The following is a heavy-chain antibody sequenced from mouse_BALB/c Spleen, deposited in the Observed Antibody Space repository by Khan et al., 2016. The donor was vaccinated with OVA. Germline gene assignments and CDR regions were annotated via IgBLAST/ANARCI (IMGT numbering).Heavy chain of an antibody. CDR3: ARHNYGPFAY. J-gene: IGHJ3*01. CDR1: GFTFSTYA. Sequence: EVQLQESGGDLVKPGGSLKLSCAASGFTFSTYAMSWVRQTPDKRLEWVATINTGGDYIYYPDSVKGRFTISRDNVKNTLYLQRSSLRSEDTAMYYCARHNYGPFAYWGQGTLVTVSA. CDR2: INTGGDYI. V-gene: IGHV5-6*01. D-gene: IGHD1-1*01.